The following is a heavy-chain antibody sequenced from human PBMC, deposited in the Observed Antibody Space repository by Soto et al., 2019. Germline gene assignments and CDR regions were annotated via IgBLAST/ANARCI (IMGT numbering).Heavy chain of an antibody. J-gene: IGHJ4*02. V-gene: IGHV1-24*01. D-gene: IGHD2-15*01. CDR2: FDPEDGET. CDR3: ATPLSRYCRGGSCSYNYFDY. CDR1: GYTLTELS. Sequence: QVQLVQSGAEVKKPGASVKVSCKVSGYTLTELSMHWVRQAPGKGLEWMGGFDPEDGETIYAQKFQGRVTMTEDTSTDTAYMELSSLRSEDTAVYYCATPLSRYCRGGSCSYNYFDYWGQGTLVTVSS.